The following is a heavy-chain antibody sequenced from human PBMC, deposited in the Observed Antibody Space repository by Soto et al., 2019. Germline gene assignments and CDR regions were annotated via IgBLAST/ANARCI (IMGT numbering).Heavy chain of an antibody. V-gene: IGHV5-10-1*01. CDR3: ARRGFWSGYYTPYYYYGMDV. CDR2: IDPSDSYT. CDR1: GYSFTSYW. Sequence: PGESLKISCKGSGYSFTSYWISWVRQMPGKGLEWMGRIDPSDSYTNYSPSFQGHVTISADKSISTAYLQWSSLKASDTAMYYCARRGFWSGYYTPYYYYGMDVWGQGTTVTVSS. D-gene: IGHD3-3*01. J-gene: IGHJ6*02.